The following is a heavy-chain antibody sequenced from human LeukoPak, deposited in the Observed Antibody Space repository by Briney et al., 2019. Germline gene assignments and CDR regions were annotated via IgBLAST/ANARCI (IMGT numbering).Heavy chain of an antibody. D-gene: IGHD3-10*01. CDR3: AKDPGVYGSGSYPTCFDY. CDR2: ISDSGGST. CDR1: GFSFSSYA. Sequence: AGSLRLSCTASGFSFSSYAMNWVRQAPGKGLEWVSSISDSGGSTYYADSVKGRFTFSRDNSKNTLYLQMNSLRAEDTAVYYCAKDPGVYGSGSYPTCFDYWGQGTLVTVSS. V-gene: IGHV3-23*01. J-gene: IGHJ4*02.